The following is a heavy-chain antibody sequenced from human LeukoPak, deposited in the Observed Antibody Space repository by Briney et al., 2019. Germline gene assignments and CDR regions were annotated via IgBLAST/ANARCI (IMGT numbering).Heavy chain of an antibody. J-gene: IGHJ4*02. D-gene: IGHD1-26*01. V-gene: IGHV1-2*02. CDR1: GYTFTGYY. Sequence: ASVKVSCKASGYTFTGYYMHWVRQAPGQGLEWMGWINPNSGGTNYAQKFQGRATMTRDTSISTAYMELSRLRSDDTAVYYCARFVVGATTGFDYWGQGTLVTVSS. CDR3: ARFVVGATTGFDY. CDR2: INPNSGGT.